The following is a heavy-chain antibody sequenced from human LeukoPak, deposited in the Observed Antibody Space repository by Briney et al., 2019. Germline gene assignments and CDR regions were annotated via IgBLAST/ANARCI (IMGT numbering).Heavy chain of an antibody. CDR2: ISGSGGST. CDR1: GFTFSSYA. J-gene: IGHJ4*02. D-gene: IGHD2-2*01. CDR3: ARAGDIVVVPAASRYFDY. Sequence: GGSLRLSCAASGFTFSSYAMSWVRQAPGKGLEWVSAISGSGGSTYYADSVKGRFTISRDNSKNTLYLQMNSLRAEDTAVYYCARAGDIVVVPAASRYFDYWGQGTLVTVSS. V-gene: IGHV3-23*01.